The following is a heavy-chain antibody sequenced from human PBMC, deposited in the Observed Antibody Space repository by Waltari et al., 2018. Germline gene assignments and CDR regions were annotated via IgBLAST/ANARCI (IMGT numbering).Heavy chain of an antibody. J-gene: IGHJ5*02. CDR2: INVYNGKT. CDR1: GHTFSSFS. D-gene: IGHD2-2*01. V-gene: IGHV1-18*01. Sequence: QVQLVQSGTEVKKPGASVKVSCKTSGHTFSSFSISWVRQAPGQGLEWMGWINVYNGKTNYARKFQARVTMTTDTATSTAYMELRSLTSDDTAVYYCAKDAGYSFTSCYGCHWFDPWGQGTLVTVSS. CDR3: AKDAGYSFTSCYGCHWFDP.